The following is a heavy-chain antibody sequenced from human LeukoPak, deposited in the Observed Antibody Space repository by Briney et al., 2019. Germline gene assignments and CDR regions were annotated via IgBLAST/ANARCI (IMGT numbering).Heavy chain of an antibody. CDR3: ARDREYCGGDCYFSWIKGGANNWFDP. Sequence: ASVKVSCKASGYTFTSYYMLWVRQAPGQGLEWMGIINPSGGSTSYAQKFQGRVTMTRDTSTSTVYMELSSLRSEDTAVYYCARDREYCGGDCYFSWIKGGANNWFDPWGQGTLVTVSS. D-gene: IGHD2-21*02. CDR2: INPSGGST. J-gene: IGHJ5*02. V-gene: IGHV1-46*01. CDR1: GYTFTSYY.